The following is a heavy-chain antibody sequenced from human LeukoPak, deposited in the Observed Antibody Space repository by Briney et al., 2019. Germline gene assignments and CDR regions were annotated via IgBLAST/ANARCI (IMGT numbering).Heavy chain of an antibody. J-gene: IGHJ4*02. CDR3: ARGIAAAGTGGDY. V-gene: IGHV3-23*01. CDR2: ISGSGGST. D-gene: IGHD6-13*01. CDR1: GFTFSSYA. Sequence: PGGSLRLSCAASGFTFSSYAVSWVRQAPGKGLEWVSAISGSGGSTYYADSVKGRFTISRDNSRNTLYLQMNSLRAEDTAVYYCARGIAAAGTGGDYWGQGTLVTVSS.